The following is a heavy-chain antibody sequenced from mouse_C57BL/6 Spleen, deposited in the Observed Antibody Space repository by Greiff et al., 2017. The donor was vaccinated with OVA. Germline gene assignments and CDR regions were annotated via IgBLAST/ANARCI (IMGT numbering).Heavy chain of an antibody. CDR3: ARHYSNSLDY. D-gene: IGHD2-5*01. CDR2: IDPSDSYT. V-gene: IGHV1-50*01. CDR1: GYTFTSYW. J-gene: IGHJ4*01. Sequence: VQLQQPGAELVKPGASVKLSCKASGYTFTSYWMQWVKQRPGQGLEWIGEIDPSDSYTNYNQKFKGKATLTVDTSSSTAYMQLSSLTSEDSAVYYCARHYSNSLDYWGQGTSVTVSS.